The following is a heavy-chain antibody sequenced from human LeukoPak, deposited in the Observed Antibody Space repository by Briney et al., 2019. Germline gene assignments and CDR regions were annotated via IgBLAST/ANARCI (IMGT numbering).Heavy chain of an antibody. J-gene: IGHJ3*02. V-gene: IGHV3-21*01. CDR2: ISSSSSYI. Sequence: GGSLRLSCAASGFTFNYYWMSWVRQAPGKGLEWVSSISSSSSYIYYADSVKGRFTISRDNAKNSLYLQMNSLRAEDTAVYYCARSGDAFDIWGQGTMVTVSS. CDR1: GFTFNYYW. CDR3: ARSGDAFDI.